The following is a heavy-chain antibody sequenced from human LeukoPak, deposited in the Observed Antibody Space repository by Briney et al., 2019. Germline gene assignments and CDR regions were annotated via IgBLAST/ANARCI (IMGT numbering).Heavy chain of an antibody. CDR2: IYTSGST. CDR3: ARATTMITHGNYYYYMDV. Sequence: SETLSLTCTGSSGSISRYYWSWIRQPAGKGLEWIGLIYTSGSTNYNPSLKSRVTMSVDTSKNQFSLKLSSVTAADTAVYYCARATTMITHGNYYYYMDVWGKGTTVTISS. J-gene: IGHJ6*03. CDR1: SGSISRYY. D-gene: IGHD3-16*01. V-gene: IGHV4-4*07.